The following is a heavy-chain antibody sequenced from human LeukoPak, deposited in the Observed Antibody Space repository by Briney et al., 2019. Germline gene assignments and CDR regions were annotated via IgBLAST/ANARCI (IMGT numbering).Heavy chain of an antibody. CDR1: GYTFTGYY. CDR3: ARYHAPTITFGHGLLYYYYYMDV. CDR2: INPNSGGT. D-gene: IGHD3-16*01. V-gene: IGHV1-2*02. Sequence: ASVKVSCKASGYTFTGYYMHWVRQAPGQGLEWMGWINPNSGGTNYAQKFQGRVTMTRDTSISTAYMELSRLRSDDTAVYYCARYHAPTITFGHGLLYYYYYMDVWGKGTTVTVSS. J-gene: IGHJ6*03.